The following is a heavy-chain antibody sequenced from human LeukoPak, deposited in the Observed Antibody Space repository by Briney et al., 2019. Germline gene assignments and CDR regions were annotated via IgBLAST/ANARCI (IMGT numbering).Heavy chain of an antibody. CDR1: GGSMTTHH. V-gene: IGHV4-59*11. D-gene: IGHD5-18*01. CDR2: VFDSGRT. CDR3: TTIKRGNIFGYFDF. J-gene: IGHJ4*02. Sequence: SETLSLTCTVSGGSMTTHHWNWIRQTPGKGLEWIGYVFDSGRTKENPSLKSRVTLSADTSKNQLSLRLSSVTAADTAVYYCTTIKRGNIFGYFDFWGQGILVTVS.